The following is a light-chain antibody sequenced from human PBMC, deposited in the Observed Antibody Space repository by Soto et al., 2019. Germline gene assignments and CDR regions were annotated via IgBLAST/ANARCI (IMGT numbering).Light chain of an antibody. CDR1: QSLSNNY. CDR3: QQYGSSPTFS. Sequence: EIVLTQSPGTRSLSPGEGAALSCRTSQSLSNNYVAWYQQKPGQAPRLLRYAASSRATGVPDLFSGSGYGTGFTLPISRLEPEDFAVYYCQQYGSSPTFSFGPGTQVDIK. V-gene: IGKV3-20*01. CDR2: AAS. J-gene: IGKJ3*01.